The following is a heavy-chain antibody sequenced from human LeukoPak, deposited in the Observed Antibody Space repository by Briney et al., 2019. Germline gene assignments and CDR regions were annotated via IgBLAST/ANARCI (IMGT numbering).Heavy chain of an antibody. CDR1: GFTLGHAW. J-gene: IGHJ4*02. CDR2: IVSRADGGTT. Sequence: GGSLRLSCAASGFTLGHAWMSWFRQAPGKGLEWVGRIVSRADGGTTDYAAPVKGRFIISRDDSKNMVYLQMNSLETEDTGVYFCSKGCSGSFYRGSDYFDYWGQGILVTVSS. CDR3: SKGCSGSFYRGSDYFDY. D-gene: IGHD1-26*01. V-gene: IGHV3-15*04.